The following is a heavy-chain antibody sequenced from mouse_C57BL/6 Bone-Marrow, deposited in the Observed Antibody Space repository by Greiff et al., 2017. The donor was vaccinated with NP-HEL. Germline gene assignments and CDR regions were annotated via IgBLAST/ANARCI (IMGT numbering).Heavy chain of an antibody. CDR3: ARSTYYDYDGNFDV. D-gene: IGHD2-4*01. CDR1: GYTFTSYG. V-gene: IGHV1-81*01. Sequence: VKLQQSGAELARPGASVKLSCKASGYTFTSYGISWVKQRTGQGLEWIGEIYPRSGNTYYNEKFKGKATLTADKSSSTAYMELRSLTSEDSAVYFCARSTYYDYDGNFDVWGTGTTVTVSS. J-gene: IGHJ1*03. CDR2: IYPRSGNT.